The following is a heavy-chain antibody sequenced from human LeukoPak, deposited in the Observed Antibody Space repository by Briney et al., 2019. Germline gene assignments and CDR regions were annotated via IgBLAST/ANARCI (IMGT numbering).Heavy chain of an antibody. CDR1: GFTFSNYA. J-gene: IGHJ3*02. CDR2: ISYDGYTH. Sequence: GGSLRLSCAASGFTFSNYAIDWVRQAPGKGLEWVAFISYDGYTHYYADSVKGRFTISRDNSKNTLYLQMNSLRAEDTALYYCAKDREKNDYDTTAFDIWGQGTMVTVSS. D-gene: IGHD3-22*01. CDR3: AKDREKNDYDTTAFDI. V-gene: IGHV3-30*04.